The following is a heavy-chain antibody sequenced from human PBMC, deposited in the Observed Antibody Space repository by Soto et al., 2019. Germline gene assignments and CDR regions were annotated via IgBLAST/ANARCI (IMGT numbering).Heavy chain of an antibody. D-gene: IGHD5-12*01. CDR1: GYTFTSYA. CDR3: ARCPWMGNHFDI. J-gene: IGHJ3*02. V-gene: IGHV1-3*01. CDR2: INAGNGNT. Sequence: GASVKVSCKASGYTFTSYAMHWVRQAPGQRLEWMGWINAGNGNTKYSQKFQGRVTITRDTSASTAYMELSSLRSEDTAVYYCARCPWMGNHFDIWGQGTMVTVSS.